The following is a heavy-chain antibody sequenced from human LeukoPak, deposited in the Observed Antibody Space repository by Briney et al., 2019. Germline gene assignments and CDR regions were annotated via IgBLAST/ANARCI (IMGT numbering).Heavy chain of an antibody. CDR2: IYHSGST. J-gene: IGHJ4*02. Sequence: SETLSLTCTVSGGSISSGGYYWSWLRQPPGKGLEWIGYIYHSGSTYYNPSLKSRVTISVDRSKNQFSLKLSSVTAADTAVYYCARDNESTALTGGDYWGQGTLVTVSS. CDR1: GGSISSGGYY. CDR3: ARDNESTALTGGDY. D-gene: IGHD4/OR15-4a*01. V-gene: IGHV4-30-2*01.